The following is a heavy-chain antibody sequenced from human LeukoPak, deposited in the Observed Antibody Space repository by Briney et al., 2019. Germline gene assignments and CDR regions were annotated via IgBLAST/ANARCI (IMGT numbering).Heavy chain of an antibody. CDR3: ARDRTGYIGYEGDPFDI. CDR1: GGSFSSHY. V-gene: IGHV4-4*07. J-gene: IGHJ3*02. Sequence: SETLSLTCIVSGGSFSSHYWSWIRQSAGKGPEWIGRIHTSGSTNYNPSLRSRVTMSVDTSKNQFSLKLTSVTAADTGVYYCARDRTGYIGYEGDPFDILGQGTMCTVSS. D-gene: IGHD5-12*01. CDR2: IHTSGST.